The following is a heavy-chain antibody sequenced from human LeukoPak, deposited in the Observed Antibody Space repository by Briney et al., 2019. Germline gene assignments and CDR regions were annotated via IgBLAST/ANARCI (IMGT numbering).Heavy chain of an antibody. V-gene: IGHV3-30*02. CDR2: IRYDGSNQ. CDR1: GFTFSSYG. CDR3: ARSLPWDV. J-gene: IGHJ6*04. Sequence: GGSLRLSCAASGFTFSSYGIHWVRQAPGKGLEWVAFIRYDGSNQYYADSVKGRFTISRDNAKNSLYLQMNSLRAEDTAVYYCARSLPWDVWGKGTTVTVSS.